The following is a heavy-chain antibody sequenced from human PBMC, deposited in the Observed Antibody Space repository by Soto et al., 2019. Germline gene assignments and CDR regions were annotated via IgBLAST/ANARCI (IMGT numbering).Heavy chain of an antibody. J-gene: IGHJ6*02. CDR1: GYTFTSYA. Sequence: GASVKVSCKASGYTFTSYAMHWVRQAPGQRLEWMGWINAGNGNTKYSQKFQGRVTITRDTSASTAYMELSSLRSEDTAVYYCARVVVVPAAMDYYYGMDVWGQGTTVTVSS. D-gene: IGHD2-2*01. CDR3: ARVVVVPAAMDYYYGMDV. CDR2: INAGNGNT. V-gene: IGHV1-3*01.